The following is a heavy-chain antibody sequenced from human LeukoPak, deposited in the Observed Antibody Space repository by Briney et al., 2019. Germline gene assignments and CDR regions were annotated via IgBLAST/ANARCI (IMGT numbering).Heavy chain of an antibody. D-gene: IGHD2-2*01. CDR1: GGTFSSYA. J-gene: IGHJ4*02. CDR3: ARYCSSTSCPYGFDY. V-gene: IGHV1-69*13. Sequence: SVKVSCKASGGTFSSYAISWVRQAPGQGLESMGGIIPIFGTANYAQKFQGRVTITADESTSTAYMELSSLRPEDTAVYYCARYCSSTSCPYGFDYWGQGTLVTVSS. CDR2: IIPIFGTA.